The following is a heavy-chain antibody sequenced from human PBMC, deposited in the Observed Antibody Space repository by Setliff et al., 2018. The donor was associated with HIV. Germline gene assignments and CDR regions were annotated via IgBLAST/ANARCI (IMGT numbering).Heavy chain of an antibody. Sequence: ASVKVSCKISGYTLTELSIHWVRQAPGKGLEWMANFDPEDGETFYAQKFQGRLTMTEDTSTDTTYMELTNLKADDTAVYYCARDHGGNSGYNWFDHWGQGTLVTVSS. V-gene: IGHV1-24*01. CDR3: ARDHGGNSGYNWFDH. J-gene: IGHJ5*02. D-gene: IGHD2-21*02. CDR2: FDPEDGET. CDR1: GYTLTELS.